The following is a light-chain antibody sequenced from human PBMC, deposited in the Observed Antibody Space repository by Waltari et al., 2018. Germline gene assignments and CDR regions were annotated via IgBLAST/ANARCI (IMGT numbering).Light chain of an antibody. CDR3: QQYNSYSPVT. J-gene: IGKJ4*01. CDR2: RAS. CDR1: QSIYSW. Sequence: DIQLTQSPSTLSASVGDRVTITCRASQSIYSWLAWYQQKPEKAPKLLIYRASSLESGVPSRFSGSGSGTEFTLTISSRQPDELATYYCQQYNSYSPVTFGGGTKVEIK. V-gene: IGKV1-5*03.